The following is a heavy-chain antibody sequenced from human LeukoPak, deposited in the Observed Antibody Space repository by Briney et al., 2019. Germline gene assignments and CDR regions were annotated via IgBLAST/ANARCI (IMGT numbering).Heavy chain of an antibody. D-gene: IGHD2-15*01. J-gene: IGHJ4*02. V-gene: IGHV1-18*01. CDR3: VIDCSGGRCYEGVDY. CDR2: ISGYNGNI. CDR1: GYTFTRNG. Sequence: GASVKVSCKASGYTFTRNGISWVRQAPGQGLEWMGWISGYNGNIKYAQKLQGRGTMTTDTSTSIAYMELRSLRSDDTAVYYCVIDCSGGRCYEGVDYWGQGTLVSVSS.